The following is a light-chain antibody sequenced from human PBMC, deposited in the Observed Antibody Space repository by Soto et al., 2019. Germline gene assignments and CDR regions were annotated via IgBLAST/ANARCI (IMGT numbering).Light chain of an antibody. CDR1: QSVGGSS. CDR2: DTS. V-gene: IGKV3-20*01. Sequence: TLLTQSPGTLSLSPGERATLSCRASQSVGGSSLAWYQQRPGQAPRLLIYDTSNRATGIPDRFSGSGSGTDFTLTISRLEPEDFAVYYCQQYGSSPPSVTFGQGTRLEIK. J-gene: IGKJ5*01. CDR3: QQYGSSPPSVT.